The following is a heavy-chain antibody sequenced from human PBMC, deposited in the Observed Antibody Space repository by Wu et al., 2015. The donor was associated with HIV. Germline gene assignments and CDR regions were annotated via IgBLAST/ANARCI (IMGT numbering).Heavy chain of an antibody. D-gene: IGHD5-18*01. CDR1: GYTFTSYA. V-gene: IGHV1-18*01. CDR2: ISGDNGNT. J-gene: IGHJ3*02. Sequence: QVQLVQSGPEVKKPGASVKVSCKTSGYTFTSYAINWVRQAPGQGLEWMGWISGDNGNTKYEQKRQDRVTMTTDTSTSTAYMELRGLRSDDTAVYYCVRERYSYGSEDAFDIWGQGDKWSPSLQ. CDR3: VRERYSYGSEDAFDI.